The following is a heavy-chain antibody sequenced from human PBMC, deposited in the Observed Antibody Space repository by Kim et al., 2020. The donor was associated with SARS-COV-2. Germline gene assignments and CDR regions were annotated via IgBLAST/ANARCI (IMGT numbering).Heavy chain of an antibody. Sequence: SETLSLTCTVSGGSISSYYWSWIRQPPGKGLEWIGYIYYSGSTNYNPSLKSRVTISVDTSKNQLSLKLTSVTAADTGVYYCARGAAGGTLSWMDYWVQGT. D-gene: IGHD6-13*01. CDR1: GGSISSYY. CDR2: IYYSGST. CDR3: ARGAAGGTLSWMDY. V-gene: IGHV4-59*08. J-gene: IGHJ4*02.